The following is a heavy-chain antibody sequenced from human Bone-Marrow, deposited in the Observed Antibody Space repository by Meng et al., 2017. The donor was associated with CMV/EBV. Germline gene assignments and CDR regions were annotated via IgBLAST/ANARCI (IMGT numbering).Heavy chain of an antibody. Sequence: SETLSLTCAVYGGSFCGYYWSWIRQPPGKGLEWIGEINHSGSTNYNPSLKSRVTISVDTSKNQFSLKLSSVTAADTAVYYCARVSPGVVWGMDVWCQGTTVTVSS. V-gene: IGHV4-34*01. D-gene: IGHD3-16*01. CDR1: GGSFCGYY. CDR3: ARVSPGVVWGMDV. J-gene: IGHJ6*02. CDR2: INHSGST.